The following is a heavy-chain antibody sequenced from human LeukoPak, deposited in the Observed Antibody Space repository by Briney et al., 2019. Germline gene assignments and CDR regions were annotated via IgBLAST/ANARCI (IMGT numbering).Heavy chain of an antibody. V-gene: IGHV3-11*04. D-gene: IGHD5-24*01. CDR1: GFTFSDYY. CDR2: ISSSGSTI. Sequence: GGSLRLSCAASGFTFSDYYMSWIRQAPGKGLEWVSYISSSGSTIYYADSVKGRFTISRDNAKNSLYLQMNSLRAEDTAVYYCARETLFSNYFGKSLDYWGQGTLVTVSS. CDR3: ARETLFSNYFGKSLDY. J-gene: IGHJ4*02.